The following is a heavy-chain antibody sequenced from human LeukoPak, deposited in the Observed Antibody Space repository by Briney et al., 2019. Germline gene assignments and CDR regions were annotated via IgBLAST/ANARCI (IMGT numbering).Heavy chain of an antibody. V-gene: IGHV4-59*01. Sequence: SETLSLTCAVSGGTITGYHWSWIRQPPGKGLDWIGYADSRGSTLYNPSLKSRVAISVDTSQRQLSLGLTSVTAADTAVYYCARVGSGSHFDYWGQGTLVAVSS. CDR1: GGTITGYH. CDR2: ADSRGST. CDR3: ARVGSGSHFDY. D-gene: IGHD5-12*01. J-gene: IGHJ4*02.